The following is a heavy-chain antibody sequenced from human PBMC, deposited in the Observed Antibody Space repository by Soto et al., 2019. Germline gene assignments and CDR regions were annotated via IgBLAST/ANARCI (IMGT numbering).Heavy chain of an antibody. Sequence: QVQLQESGPGLVKPSQTLSLTCTVSGGSISSGDYYWSWIRQPPGKGLEWIGYIYYSGSTYYNPSLKSRVTISVDTSKIQFSPKLSSVTAADTAVYYGACISYGSGIEAYDVWGQGTMVTLSS. CDR1: GGSISSGDYY. CDR2: IYYSGST. CDR3: ACISYGSGIEAYDV. J-gene: IGHJ3*01. D-gene: IGHD3-10*01. V-gene: IGHV4-30-4*01.